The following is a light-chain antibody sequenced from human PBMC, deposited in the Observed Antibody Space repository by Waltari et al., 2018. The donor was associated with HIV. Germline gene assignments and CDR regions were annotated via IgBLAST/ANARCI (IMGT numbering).Light chain of an antibody. CDR1: QSISSY. CDR2: AAS. V-gene: IGKV1-39*01. CDR3: QQSYSFPRT. J-gene: IGKJ1*01. Sequence: DIQMTQSPSSLSASVGDRVTITCRASQSISSYLNWYQQKPGKAPKLLIYAASSLQSGVPSRFSGSGSGTNFTLTISSLQPEDFATYHCQQSYSFPRTFGQGTKVEV.